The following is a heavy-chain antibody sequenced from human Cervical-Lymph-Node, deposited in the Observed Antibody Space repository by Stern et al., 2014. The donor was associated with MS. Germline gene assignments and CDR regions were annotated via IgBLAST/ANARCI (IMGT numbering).Heavy chain of an antibody. D-gene: IGHD5-24*01. CDR2: IKSDGSRT. Sequence: EVQLVESGGGLVQPGGSLRLSWAASGFTFSSYWMHWVRQAPGAGRVLAARIKSDGSRTSYADSVKGRFTITRDNAKNTLYLQMNSLRAEDTAVYYCARDHGGYNSMDYWGQGTLVTVSS. V-gene: IGHV3-74*01. J-gene: IGHJ4*02. CDR3: ARDHGGYNSMDY. CDR1: GFTFSSYW.